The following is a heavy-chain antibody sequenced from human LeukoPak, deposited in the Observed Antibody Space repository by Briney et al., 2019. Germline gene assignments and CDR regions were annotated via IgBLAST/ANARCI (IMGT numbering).Heavy chain of an antibody. D-gene: IGHD2-21*02. Sequence: GESLKISCKGSGYSFSNYWIGWLRQMPGKGLEWMGIIFPGDSDTKYSPSFQGQLTISAEKSINTVYLQWRSLKASDSAIYYCARSHCGGDCYSPVWDYWGQGTLVTVSS. CDR3: ARSHCGGDCYSPVWDY. CDR1: GYSFSNYW. CDR2: IFPGDSDT. V-gene: IGHV5-51*01. J-gene: IGHJ4*02.